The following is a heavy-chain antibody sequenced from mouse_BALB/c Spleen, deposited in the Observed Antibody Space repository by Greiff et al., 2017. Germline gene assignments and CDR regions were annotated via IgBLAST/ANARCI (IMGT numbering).Heavy chain of an antibody. CDR2: ISSGGGNT. CDR1: GFTFSSYT. CDR3: ASLYGNYGAMDY. V-gene: IGHV5-9*03. J-gene: IGHJ4*01. Sequence: EVKVVESGGGLVKPGGSLKLSCAASGFTFSSYTMSWVRQTPEKRLEWVATISSGGGNTYYPDSVKGRFTISRDNAKNNLYLQMSSLRSEDTALYYCASLYGNYGAMDYWGQGTSVTVSS. D-gene: IGHD2-1*01.